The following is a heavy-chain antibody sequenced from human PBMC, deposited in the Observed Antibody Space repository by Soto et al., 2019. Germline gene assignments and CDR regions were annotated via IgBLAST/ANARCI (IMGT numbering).Heavy chain of an antibody. D-gene: IGHD3-3*01. Sequence: PSETLSLTYTVSGGNISSYYWSWIRLPPGKGLEWILFFYFIGSTNYTPSLKSLVTILVDTSKNHFSLKLSSVTAADTAVYYCARAISDFWSGYYEVMPQNHMDVWGKGTTVTVSS. CDR1: GGNISSYY. CDR3: ARAISDFWSGYYEVMPQNHMDV. CDR2: FYFIGST. J-gene: IGHJ6*03. V-gene: IGHV4-59*01.